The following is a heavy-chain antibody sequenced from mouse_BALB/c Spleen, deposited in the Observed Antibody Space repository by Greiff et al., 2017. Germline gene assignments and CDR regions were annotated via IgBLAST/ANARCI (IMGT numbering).Heavy chain of an antibody. CDR1: GFTFSDYY. Sequence: DVHLVESGGGLVKPGGSLKLSCAASGFTFSDYYMYWVRQTPEKRLEWVATISDGGSYTYYPDSVKGRFTISRDNAKNNLYLQMSSLKSEDTAMYYCARDPYFDYWGQGTTLTVSS. CDR2: ISDGGSYT. CDR3: ARDPYFDY. V-gene: IGHV5-4*02. J-gene: IGHJ2*01.